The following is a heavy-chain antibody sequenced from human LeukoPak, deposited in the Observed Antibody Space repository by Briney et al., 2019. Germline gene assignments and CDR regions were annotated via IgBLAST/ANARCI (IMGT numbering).Heavy chain of an antibody. J-gene: IGHJ4*02. D-gene: IGHD3-22*01. CDR3: ARETNTYYYDSSGYNLYYFDY. CDR1: GGSISSSSYY. CDR2: IYYSGST. Sequence: SETLSLTCTVSGGSISSSSYYWGWIRQPPGKGLEWIGSIYYSGSTYYNPSLKSRVTISVDTSKNQFSLKLSSVTAADTAVYYCARETNTYYYDSSGYNLYYFDYWGQGTLVTVSS. V-gene: IGHV4-39*02.